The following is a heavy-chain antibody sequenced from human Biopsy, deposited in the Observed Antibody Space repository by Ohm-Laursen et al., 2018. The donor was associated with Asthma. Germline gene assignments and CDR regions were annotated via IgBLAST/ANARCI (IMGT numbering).Heavy chain of an antibody. V-gene: IGHV3-53*01. CDR3: ARGDSSGWSHYYFDY. D-gene: IGHD6-19*01. CDR2: IYSGGTS. Sequence: SLRLSCSASGFTFGDYWMSWVRQAPGKGLEWVSVIYSGGTSHTADSVRGRFTISRDFSKNTPHLQMHSLRVEDTAVYYCARGDSSGWSHYYFDYWGQGTPVTVSS. J-gene: IGHJ4*02. CDR1: GFTFGDYW.